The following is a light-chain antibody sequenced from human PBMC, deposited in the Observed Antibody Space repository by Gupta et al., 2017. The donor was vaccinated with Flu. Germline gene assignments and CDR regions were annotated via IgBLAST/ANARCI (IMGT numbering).Light chain of an antibody. Sequence: SYELTQPPSVSVSPGQTASITCSGDKLGDKYACWYQQKPGQSPVLVIYQDSKRPSGIPERFSGSNSGNTATLTIGGTQAMDEADYYCQAWDSNDVVFGGGTKLTVL. J-gene: IGLJ2*01. CDR3: QAWDSNDVV. CDR1: KLGDKY. CDR2: QDS. V-gene: IGLV3-1*01.